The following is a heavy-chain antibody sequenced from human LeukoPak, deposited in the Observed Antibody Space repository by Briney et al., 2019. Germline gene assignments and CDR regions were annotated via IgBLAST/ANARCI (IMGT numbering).Heavy chain of an antibody. CDR1: GFTISGNY. V-gene: IGHV3-66*01. CDR3: ARDSYFTGDSCKRCH. Sequence: PGGSLRLSCVASGFTISGNYMSWVGQAPGKGLEWVSIIHAGGGTYYADSVEGRFAISRDNSKNTLYLQMNSLRVEDTAIYYCARDSYFTGDSCKRCHWGQGTLVTVSS. D-gene: IGHD2-15*01. CDR2: IHAGGGT. J-gene: IGHJ4*02.